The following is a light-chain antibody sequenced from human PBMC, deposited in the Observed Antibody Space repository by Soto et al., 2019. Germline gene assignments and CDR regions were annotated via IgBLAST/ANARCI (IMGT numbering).Light chain of an antibody. CDR1: QSISSY. J-gene: IGKJ5*01. CDR2: AAS. Sequence: DIQMTQSPSSLSASVGDRVTITCLASQSISSYLNWYQQKPGKAPELLIYAASSLQSGVPSRFSGSGSGTDFTLTISSLQPEDFATYYCQQSYSTLSITFGQGTRLEIK. CDR3: QQSYSTLSIT. V-gene: IGKV1-39*01.